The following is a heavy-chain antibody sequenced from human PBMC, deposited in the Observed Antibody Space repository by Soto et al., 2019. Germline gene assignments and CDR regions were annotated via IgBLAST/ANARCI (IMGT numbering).Heavy chain of an antibody. V-gene: IGHV4-30-4*01. D-gene: IGHD5-12*01. CDR3: DRDLEMATPVGTANAFDI. CDR1: GGSISSGDYY. Sequence: SETLSLTCTVSGGSISSGDYYWSWIRQPPGKGLEWIGYIYYSGSTYYNPSLKSRVTISVDTSKNQFSLKLSPVTAADTAVYYCDRDLEMATPVGTANAFDIWGQGTMVTVSS. J-gene: IGHJ3*02. CDR2: IYYSGST.